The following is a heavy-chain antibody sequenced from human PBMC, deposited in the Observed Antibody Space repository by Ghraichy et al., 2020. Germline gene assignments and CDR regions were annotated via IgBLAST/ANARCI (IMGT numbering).Heavy chain of an antibody. V-gene: IGHV3-23*01. CDR2: ISGSGGST. J-gene: IGHJ4*02. D-gene: IGHD6-19*01. CDR3: ARQGIRGKQWLTAEFNY. CDR1: GFTFSSYA. Sequence: GGSLRLSCAASGFTFSSYAMSWVRQAPGKGLEWVSAISGSGGSTYYADSVKGRFTISRDNSKNTLYLQMNSLRAEDTAVYYCARQGIRGKQWLTAEFNYWGQGTLVTVSS.